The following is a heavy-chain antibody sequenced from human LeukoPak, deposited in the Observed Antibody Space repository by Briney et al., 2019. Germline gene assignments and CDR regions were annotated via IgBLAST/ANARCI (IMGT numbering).Heavy chain of an antibody. CDR2: IRYDGSDK. V-gene: IGHV3-30*02. CDR1: GFTFSNYG. Sequence: PGGSLRLSCAASGFTFSNYGIHWVRQAPGKGLEWVAFIRYDGSDKYCADSVKGRFTISRDNSKNTLYLQMNSLRGEDTAVYYCAKEKYSSSFNYFDYWGQGTLVTVSS. CDR3: AKEKYSSSFNYFDY. J-gene: IGHJ4*02. D-gene: IGHD6-13*01.